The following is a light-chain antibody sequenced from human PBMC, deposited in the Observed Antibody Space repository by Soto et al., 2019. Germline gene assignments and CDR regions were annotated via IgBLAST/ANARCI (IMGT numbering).Light chain of an antibody. CDR3: SSYTSTSTPCV. CDR2: EVN. V-gene: IGLV2-14*01. Sequence: ALTQPASVSGSPGQSSTISCTGTSSDVNDYNYDSWYQQHPGKAPKLMIYEVNNRPSGVSNPFSASKSGNTASLTISGLQAEDEADYYCSSYTSTSTPCVFGTGTKVNV. J-gene: IGLJ1*01. CDR1: SSDVNDYNY.